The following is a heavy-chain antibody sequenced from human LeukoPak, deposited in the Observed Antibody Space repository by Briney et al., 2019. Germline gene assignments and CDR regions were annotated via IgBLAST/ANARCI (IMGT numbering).Heavy chain of an antibody. CDR1: GFTFSRNW. J-gene: IGHJ6*02. CDR3: AKDSSSWSRLYYYYGMDV. V-gene: IGHV3-30*18. Sequence: PGGSLRLSCEGSGFTFSRNWMSWVRQAPGKGLEWVAVISYDGSNKYYADSVKGRFTISRDNSKNTLYLQMNSLRAEDTAVYYCAKDSSSWSRLYYYYGMDVWGQGTTVTVSS. CDR2: ISYDGSNK. D-gene: IGHD6-13*01.